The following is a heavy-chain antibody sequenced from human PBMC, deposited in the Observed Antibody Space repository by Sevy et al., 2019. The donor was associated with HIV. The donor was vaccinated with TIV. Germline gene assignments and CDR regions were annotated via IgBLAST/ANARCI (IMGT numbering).Heavy chain of an antibody. CDR2: FDPEDGET. CDR3: ATTREYYEDSSGYLDY. D-gene: IGHD3-22*01. Sequence: ASVKVSCKVSGKTLSELSMHWVRQAPGKGLEWMGRFDPEDGETIYAQKFQGRVTLTEDTSTDTAYMELRSLKSEDTAVYYCATTREYYEDSSGYLDYWGQRTLVTVSS. CDR1: GKTLSELS. V-gene: IGHV1-24*01. J-gene: IGHJ4*02.